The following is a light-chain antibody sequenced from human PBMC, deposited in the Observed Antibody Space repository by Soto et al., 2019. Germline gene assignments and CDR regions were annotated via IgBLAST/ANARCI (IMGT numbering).Light chain of an antibody. CDR1: QSVSSSY. CDR2: GAS. V-gene: IGKV3-20*01. Sequence: EIVLTQSPGTLFLSPGERATLSCRASQSVSSSYLAWYLQKPGQAPRLLIYGASSRATGIPDRFSGSGSGTHFTLTISRLEPEDFAVYYCRQYDSSPITFGQGTRLEIK. CDR3: RQYDSSPIT. J-gene: IGKJ5*01.